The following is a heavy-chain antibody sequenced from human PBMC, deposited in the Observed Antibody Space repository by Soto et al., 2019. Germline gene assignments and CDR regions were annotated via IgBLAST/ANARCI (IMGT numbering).Heavy chain of an antibody. CDR3: ATAPVVVAATDFDY. CDR2: MNPNSGNT. CDR1: GYTFTSYD. J-gene: IGHJ4*02. Sequence: QVQLVQSGAEVKKPGASVKVSCKASGYTFTSYDINWVRQATGQGLEWMGWMNPNSGNTGYAQKCQGRVTMTRNTSISTAYMELSSLRSEDTAVYYCATAPVVVAATDFDYWGQGTLVTVSS. V-gene: IGHV1-8*01. D-gene: IGHD2-15*01.